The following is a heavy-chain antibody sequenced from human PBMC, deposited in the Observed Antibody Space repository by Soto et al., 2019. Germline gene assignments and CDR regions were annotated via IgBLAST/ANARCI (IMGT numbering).Heavy chain of an antibody. CDR1: GYTFTSYA. Sequence: QVQLVQSGAEVKKPGASVKVSCKASGYTFTSYAMHWVRQAPGQRLEWMGWINAGNGNTKYSQKFQGRVTITRDTSASTAYMGLSSLRSEDTAVYYCASRFSGWYGGFDYWGQGTLVTVSS. V-gene: IGHV1-3*01. CDR2: INAGNGNT. D-gene: IGHD6-19*01. J-gene: IGHJ4*02. CDR3: ASRFSGWYGGFDY.